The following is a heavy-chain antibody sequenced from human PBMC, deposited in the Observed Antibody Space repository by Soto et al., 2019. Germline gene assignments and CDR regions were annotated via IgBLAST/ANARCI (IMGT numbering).Heavy chain of an antibody. V-gene: IGHV4-59*12. D-gene: IGHD4-17*01. CDR2: IYHSGST. J-gene: IGHJ4*02. CDR3: ARVYGGNLLDY. Sequence: PSETLSLTCTVSGGSISSYYWSWIRQPPGKGLEWIGYIYHSGSTYYNPSLKSRVTISVDRSKNQFSLKLSSVTAADTAVYYCARVYGGNLLDYWGQGTLVTVSS. CDR1: GGSISSYY.